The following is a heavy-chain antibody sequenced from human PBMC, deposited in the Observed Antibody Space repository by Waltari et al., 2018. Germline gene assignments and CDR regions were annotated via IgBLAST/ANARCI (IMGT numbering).Heavy chain of an antibody. J-gene: IGHJ6*02. V-gene: IGHV1-46*01. D-gene: IGHD3-22*01. Sequence: QVHLVXSXAEVKXPGXSAXVSCRASGHXFISYYIHWVRGAPGQGLEWMGKMNPGGRXTYAQXFQGRVTMTRXTSTNTVYMELSSLRSEXTAVYYCAXGXYDXSTGSRYYGMDXWGQGTTVTVSS. CDR2: MNPGGRX. CDR1: GHXFISYY. CDR3: AXGXYDXSTGSRYYGMDX.